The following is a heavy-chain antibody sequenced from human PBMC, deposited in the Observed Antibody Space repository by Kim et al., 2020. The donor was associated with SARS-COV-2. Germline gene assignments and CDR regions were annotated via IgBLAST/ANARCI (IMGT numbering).Heavy chain of an antibody. J-gene: IGHJ3*02. CDR3: AKAPRYFYDSSGYYDAFDM. CDR2: ISWNSGSR. Sequence: GGSLRLSCAVSGFTFDDYAMHWVRQAPGKGLEWVSGISWNSGSRGYADSVKGRFTISRDNAKNSLYLQMNSLRTEDTALYYCAKAPRYFYDSSGYYDAFDMWSKGTMFTVSS. V-gene: IGHV3-9*01. D-gene: IGHD3-22*01. CDR1: GFTFDDYA.